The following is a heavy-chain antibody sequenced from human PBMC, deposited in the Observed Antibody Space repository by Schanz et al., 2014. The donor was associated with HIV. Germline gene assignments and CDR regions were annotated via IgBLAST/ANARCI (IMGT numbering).Heavy chain of an antibody. CDR3: ARQGLRFSFWLDY. CDR2: INSDGSST. Sequence: EVQLVESGGGLVQPGGSLRLSCAASGSTFSSYWMHWVRQAPGKGLVWVSRINSDGSSTNYADSVKGRLTISRDNSKNTLYLQMNNLRAEDTAVYGCARQGLRFSFWLDYWGQGTPVTVS. V-gene: IGHV3-74*01. CDR1: GSTFSSYW. D-gene: IGHD4-17*01. J-gene: IGHJ4*02.